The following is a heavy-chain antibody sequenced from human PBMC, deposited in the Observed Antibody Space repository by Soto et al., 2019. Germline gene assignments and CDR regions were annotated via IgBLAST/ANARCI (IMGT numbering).Heavy chain of an antibody. D-gene: IGHD2-8*01. V-gene: IGHV1-69*06. CDR2: IIPVVGTT. CDR1: GDTFTTNS. Sequence: QVQLVQSGAEVKKPGSSVKVSCKASGDTFTTNSLNWVRQAPGQGLEWMGGIIPVVGTTKYAQKYQDRVNITGDKSTNTAYMELSSLRSDDTAVYYCARGLLYATTYFEYWGQGTPVTVSS. CDR3: ARGLLYATTYFEY. J-gene: IGHJ4*02.